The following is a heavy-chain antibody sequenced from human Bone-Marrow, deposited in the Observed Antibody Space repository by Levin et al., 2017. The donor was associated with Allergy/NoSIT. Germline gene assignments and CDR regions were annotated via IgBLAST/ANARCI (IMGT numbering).Heavy chain of an antibody. D-gene: IGHD3-10*01. CDR3: AKELWFGQRAYDY. Sequence: LSLTCAASGFTFSSYGMSWVRQAPGKGLEWVSVISGSGGSTYYADSVKGRFTISRDNSKNTLYLQMSSLRAGDTAVYYCAKELWFGQRAYDYWGQGTLVTVSS. CDR2: ISGSGGST. CDR1: GFTFSSYG. J-gene: IGHJ4*02. V-gene: IGHV3-23*01.